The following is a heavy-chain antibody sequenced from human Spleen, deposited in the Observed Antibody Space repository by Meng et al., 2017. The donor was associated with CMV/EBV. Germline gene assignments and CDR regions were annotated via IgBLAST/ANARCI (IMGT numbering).Heavy chain of an antibody. J-gene: IGHJ6*02. Sequence: SETLSLTCAVSGGSFSGYYWSWIRQSPGKGLEWIGEINHSGSTNYNPSLKSRVTISVDTSKNQFSLKLSSVTAADTAVYYCARELGGGLTARRVIDFWGQGTTVTVSS. D-gene: IGHD6-6*01. CDR3: ARELGGGLTARRVIDF. CDR1: GGSFSGYY. CDR2: INHSGST. V-gene: IGHV4-34*01.